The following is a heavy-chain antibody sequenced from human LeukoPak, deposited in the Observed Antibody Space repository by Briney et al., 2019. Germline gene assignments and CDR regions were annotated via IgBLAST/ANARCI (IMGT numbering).Heavy chain of an antibody. V-gene: IGHV4-39*01. CDR2: IYYSGST. J-gene: IGHJ6*03. Sequence: PSETLSLTCTVSGGSISSSTYCWGWLRQPPEKGLEWIGTIYYSGSTYYNPSLKSRVAISVDTSKNQFSLKLSSVTAADTAVYYCARLRGETARGYSGYDMNYYYYYYMDVWGKGTTVTVSS. D-gene: IGHD5-12*01. CDR3: ARLRGETARGYSGYDMNYYYYYYMDV. CDR1: GGSISSSTYC.